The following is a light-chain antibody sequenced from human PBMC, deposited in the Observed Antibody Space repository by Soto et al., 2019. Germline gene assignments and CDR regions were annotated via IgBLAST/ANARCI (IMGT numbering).Light chain of an antibody. Sequence: DIQMTQSPSTLSASVGYRFTITCRASQSISSWLAWYQQKPGKAPKLLIYKASSLESGVPSRFSGSGSGTEFTLTISSLQSEDFAVYYCQQRSNWPTTFGQGTKVDIK. CDR1: QSISSW. J-gene: IGKJ1*01. CDR3: QQRSNWPTT. V-gene: IGKV1-5*03. CDR2: KAS.